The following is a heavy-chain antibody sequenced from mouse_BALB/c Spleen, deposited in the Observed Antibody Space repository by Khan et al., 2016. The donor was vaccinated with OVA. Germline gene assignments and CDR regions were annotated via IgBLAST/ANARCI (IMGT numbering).Heavy chain of an antibody. V-gene: IGHV1S135*01. CDR1: GYSFTSYY. J-gene: IGHJ4*01. CDR2: FDPFNGGT. CDR3: ARGGLGLRSDAMDN. Sequence: VQLKESGPELMKPGASVKISCKASGYSFTSYYMHWVKQSHGKSLEWIGYFDPFNGGTSYNQKFKGKATLTVDKSSSTAYMHVSSLTSEDSAVFYCARGGLGLRSDAMDNWGQGTSVTVSS. D-gene: IGHD3-1*01.